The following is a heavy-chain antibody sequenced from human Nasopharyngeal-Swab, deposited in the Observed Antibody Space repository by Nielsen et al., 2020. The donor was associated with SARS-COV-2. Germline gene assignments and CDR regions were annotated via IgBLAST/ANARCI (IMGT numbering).Heavy chain of an antibody. D-gene: IGHD3-3*01. V-gene: IGHV4-31*03. Sequence: SETLSLTCTVSDGSISSGGYYWSWIRQHPGRGLEWIGYIYYSGSTYYNPSLKSRVTISVDTSKNQFSLKLSSVTAADTAVYYCARILTIFGVVASYYFDYWGQGTLVTVSS. CDR1: DGSISSGGYY. J-gene: IGHJ4*02. CDR2: IYYSGST. CDR3: ARILTIFGVVASYYFDY.